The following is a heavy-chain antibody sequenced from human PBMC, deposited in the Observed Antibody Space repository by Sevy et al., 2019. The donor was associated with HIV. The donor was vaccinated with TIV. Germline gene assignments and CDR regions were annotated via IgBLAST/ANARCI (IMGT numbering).Heavy chain of an antibody. CDR2: ISYDGSNK. CDR3: AKDTATPMRYYFDY. Sequence: GGSLRLSCAASGFTFSSYGMHWVRQAPGKGLEWVAVISYDGSNKYYADSVKGRFTISRDNSKNTRYLQMNSLRAEETAVYYCAKDTATPMRYYFDYWGQGTLVTVSS. D-gene: IGHD4-17*01. V-gene: IGHV3-30*18. CDR1: GFTFSSYG. J-gene: IGHJ4*02.